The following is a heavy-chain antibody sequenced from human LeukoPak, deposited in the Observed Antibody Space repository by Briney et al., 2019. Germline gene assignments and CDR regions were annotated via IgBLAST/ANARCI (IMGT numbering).Heavy chain of an antibody. CDR1: GFTFNRCW. CDR3: ARGQTYYYDSSGYDFDY. V-gene: IGHV3-30*05. Sequence: GGSLRLSCVVSGFTFNRCWMNWVRQAPGKGLEWVAVISYDGSNKYYADSVKGRFTISRDNSKNTLYLQMNSLRAEGTAVYYCARGQTYYYDSSGYDFDYWGQGTLVTVSS. CDR2: ISYDGSNK. J-gene: IGHJ4*02. D-gene: IGHD3-22*01.